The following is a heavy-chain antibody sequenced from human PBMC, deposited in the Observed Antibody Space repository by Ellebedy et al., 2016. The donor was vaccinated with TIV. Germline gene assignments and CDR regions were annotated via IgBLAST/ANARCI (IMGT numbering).Heavy chain of an antibody. J-gene: IGHJ3*02. CDR3: ARQTVATSVNDAFDI. CDR1: GFPFSGYW. Sequence: GESLKISCAASGFPFSGYWMSWVRQAPGKGLEWVANIKQDGSEKYYVDSVKGRFTISRDNAKNSLYLQMNSLRAEDTAVYYRARQTVATSVNDAFDIWGLGTVVTVSS. V-gene: IGHV3-7*01. D-gene: IGHD4-17*01. CDR2: IKQDGSEK.